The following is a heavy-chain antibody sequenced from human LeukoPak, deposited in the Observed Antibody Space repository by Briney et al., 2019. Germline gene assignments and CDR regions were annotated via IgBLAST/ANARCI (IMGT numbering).Heavy chain of an antibody. CDR3: TREAHGTSDM. CDR1: GFSLSNAS. V-gene: IGHV3-15*01. CDR2: IKTKADRGTT. J-gene: IGHJ3*02. Sequence: GGSLRLSCAASGFSLSNASINWVRQAPGEGLEWVGLIKTKADRGTTEYAAPVKDRFTVSRDDSKNTVYLQMSSLRTEDTAIYYCTREAHGTSDMWGQRTMVTVSS.